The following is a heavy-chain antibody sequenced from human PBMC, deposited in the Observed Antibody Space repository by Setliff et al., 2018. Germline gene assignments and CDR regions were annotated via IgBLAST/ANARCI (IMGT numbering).Heavy chain of an antibody. CDR1: GGSISSGSYY. V-gene: IGHV4-61*09. Sequence: PSETLSLTCTVSGGSISSGSYYWSWIRQPAGKGLEWIGHIYTSGSTNYNPSLKSRVTISVDTSKNQFSLKLSSVTAADTAVYYCARAAVNYDFWSGYYGAITNHFDYWGQGTLVTVSS. CDR3: ARAAVNYDFWSGYYGAITNHFDY. CDR2: IYTSGST. D-gene: IGHD3-3*01. J-gene: IGHJ4*02.